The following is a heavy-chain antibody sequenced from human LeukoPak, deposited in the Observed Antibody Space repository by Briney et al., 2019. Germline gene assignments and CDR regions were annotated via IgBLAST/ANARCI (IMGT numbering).Heavy chain of an antibody. Sequence: GGSLRLSCAASGFTFSSYAMTWVRQAPGKGLEGVSSITGSAGSTYYADSVKGRFTISRDNSKNTLYLQMNSLRAEDTAVYYCAKDRLGSHWGQGTLVTVSS. CDR1: GFTFSSYA. D-gene: IGHD3-16*01. V-gene: IGHV3-23*01. J-gene: IGHJ4*02. CDR2: ITGSAGST. CDR3: AKDRLGSH.